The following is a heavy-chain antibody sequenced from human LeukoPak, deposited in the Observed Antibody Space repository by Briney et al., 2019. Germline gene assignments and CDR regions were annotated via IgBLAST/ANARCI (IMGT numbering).Heavy chain of an antibody. D-gene: IGHD3-3*01. CDR2: MRSKAYGGTT. CDR3: TRRGVFGVLIAFDY. J-gene: IGHJ4*02. Sequence: GGSLRLSCTGSGFTFGDYAMSWVRQAPGEGLEWVGFMRSKAYGGTTEYAASVKGRFTISRDDSKSIAYLQMNSLKTEDTAVYYCTRRGVFGVLIAFDYWGRGTLVTVSS. V-gene: IGHV3-49*04. CDR1: GFTFGDYA.